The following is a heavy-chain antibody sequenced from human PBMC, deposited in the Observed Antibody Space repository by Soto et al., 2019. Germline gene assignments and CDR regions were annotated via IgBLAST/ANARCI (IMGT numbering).Heavy chain of an antibody. Sequence: QVQLVQSGAEVKKPRSSVKVSCKASGGTLSRSAISWVRQAPGQGLEWMGGIIPIFGPAIYAQKFRGRVSIIADESTRTAYMEMSSLRSEETAVYYCGTGSSWTKVESWGQGTLVTVSS. J-gene: IGHJ4*02. D-gene: IGHD6-13*01. V-gene: IGHV1-69*01. CDR1: GGTLSRSA. CDR2: IIPIFGPA. CDR3: GTGSSWTKVES.